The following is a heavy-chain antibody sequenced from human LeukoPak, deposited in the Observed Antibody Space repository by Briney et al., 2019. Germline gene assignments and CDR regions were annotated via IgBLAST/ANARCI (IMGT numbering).Heavy chain of an antibody. V-gene: IGHV3-30*02. CDR1: GFTFSSYG. Sequence: PGGSLRLSCAAPGFTFSSYGMHWVRQAPGKGLEWVAFIRYDGSNKYYADSVKGRFTTSRDNSKNTLYLQMNSLRAEDTAVYYCAKDPIRIGAAIQISAYYFDYWGQGTLVTVSS. CDR2: IRYDGSNK. J-gene: IGHJ4*02. D-gene: IGHD6-13*01. CDR3: AKDPIRIGAAIQISAYYFDY.